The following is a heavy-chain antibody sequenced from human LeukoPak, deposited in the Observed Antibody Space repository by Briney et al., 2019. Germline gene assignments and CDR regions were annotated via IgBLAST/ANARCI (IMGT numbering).Heavy chain of an antibody. D-gene: IGHD1-26*01. CDR3: ARDILGATGY. V-gene: IGHV4-38-2*02. J-gene: IGHJ4*02. CDR2: IYHSGST. CDR1: GYSISSGYY. Sequence: PSETLSLTCTVSGYSISSGYYWGWIRQPPGKGLEWIGSIYHSGSTYYNPSLKSRVTISVDTSNNHFSLKLSSVTAADTAVYYCARDILGATGYWGQGTLVTVSS.